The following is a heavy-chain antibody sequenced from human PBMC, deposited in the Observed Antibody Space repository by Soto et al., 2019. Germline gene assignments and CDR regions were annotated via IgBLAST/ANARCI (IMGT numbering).Heavy chain of an antibody. CDR3: ARCPGFGIAAAGTVGWFQH. CDR2: INHSGST. V-gene: IGHV4-34*01. Sequence: QVQLQQWGAGLLKPSETLSLTCAVYGGSFSGYYWSWIRQPPGKGLEWIGEINHSGSTNYNPSLKSRDTRSVGTSKNQFSLKLSSVTAADTAVYYCARCPGFGIAAAGTVGWFQHWGQGTLVTVSS. CDR1: GGSFSGYY. D-gene: IGHD6-13*01. J-gene: IGHJ1*01.